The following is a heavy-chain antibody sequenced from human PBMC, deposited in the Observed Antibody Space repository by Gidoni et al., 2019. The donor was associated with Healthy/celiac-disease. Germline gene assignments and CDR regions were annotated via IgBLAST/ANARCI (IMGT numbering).Heavy chain of an antibody. D-gene: IGHD6-6*01. J-gene: IGHJ6*03. Sequence: EVQLVESGGGLVQPGRSLRLSCPASGFTFADYSMHWVRQAPGKGLEWVSGISWNSGSIGYADSVKGRFTISRDNAKNSLYLQKNSLRAEDTALYYCAKDSRGSSSLYYYYMDVWGKGTTVTVSS. V-gene: IGHV3-9*01. CDR2: ISWNSGSI. CDR3: AKDSRGSSSLYYYYMDV. CDR1: GFTFADYS.